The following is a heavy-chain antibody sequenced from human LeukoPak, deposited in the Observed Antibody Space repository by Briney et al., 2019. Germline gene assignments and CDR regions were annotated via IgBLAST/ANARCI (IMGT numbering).Heavy chain of an antibody. CDR2: INSSGHSL. D-gene: IGHD1-26*01. V-gene: IGHV3-11*01. J-gene: IGHJ4*02. CDR1: RFIFTDYY. Sequence: GGSLRLSCAASRFIFTDYYMSWIRQAPGKGLEWISYINSSGHSLKYADSVKGRFTISRDSAKNSLFLQMNSLRAEDTAVYYCARGSGSYLRYFDYWGQGTLVTVSS. CDR3: ARGSGSYLRYFDY.